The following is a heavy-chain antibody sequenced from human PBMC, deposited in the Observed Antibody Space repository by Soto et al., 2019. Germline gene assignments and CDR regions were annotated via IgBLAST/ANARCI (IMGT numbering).Heavy chain of an antibody. CDR2: IIPIFGTA. CDR1: GGTFSSYA. D-gene: IGHD5-12*01. V-gene: IGHV1-69*06. Sequence: QVQLVQSGAEVKKPGSSVKVSCKASGGTFSSYAISWVRQAPGQGLEWMGGIIPIFGTANYAQKFQGRVTITAEKSTSTAYMELSRLRSEDTAVYYCARGGRVEMATIKARNNWFDPWGQGTLVTVSS. J-gene: IGHJ5*02. CDR3: ARGGRVEMATIKARNNWFDP.